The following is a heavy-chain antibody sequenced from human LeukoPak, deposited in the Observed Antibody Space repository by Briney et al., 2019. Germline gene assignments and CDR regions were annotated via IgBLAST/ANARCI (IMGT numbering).Heavy chain of an antibody. D-gene: IGHD6-13*01. J-gene: IGHJ4*02. CDR2: ISSSGKSI. Sequence: GGSLRLSLAASGFTNRSYSMKWVRQAPGKGLEWVSSISSSGKSIYYADSVKGRFTISRDNAKNSLYLQMNSLGAEDPAVYYCARGPGRSISSYDYWGQGTLVTVSS. V-gene: IGHV3-21*01. CDR1: GFTNRSYS. CDR3: ARGPGRSISSYDY.